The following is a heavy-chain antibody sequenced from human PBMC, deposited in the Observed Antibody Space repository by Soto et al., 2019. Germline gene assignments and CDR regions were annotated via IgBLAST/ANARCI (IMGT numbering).Heavy chain of an antibody. CDR2: ISGSGVST. CDR3: AKHSGTSRFDY. Sequence: GSLRLSCAASGFTFSSYDMSWVRQAPGKGLEWVSAISGSGVSTYYADSVKGRFSISRDKSKNTLYLQMNSLRAEDTAVYYCAKHSGTSRFDYWGQGTLVTVSS. D-gene: IGHD1-26*01. J-gene: IGHJ4*02. CDR1: GFTFSSYD. V-gene: IGHV3-23*01.